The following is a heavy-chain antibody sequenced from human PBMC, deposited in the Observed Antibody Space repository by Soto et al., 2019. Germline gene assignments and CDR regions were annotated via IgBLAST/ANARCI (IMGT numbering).Heavy chain of an antibody. CDR3: ARSRGGITGTTGYGMDV. CDR2: TYYRSKWYN. Sequence: SQTLSLTCAISGDSVSSNSAAWNWIRQSPSRGLEWLGRTYYRSKWYNDYAVSVKSRITINPDTSKNQFSLQLNSVTPEDTAVYYYARSRGGITGTTGYGMDVWGQGTTVTVSS. CDR1: GDSVSSNSAA. J-gene: IGHJ6*02. V-gene: IGHV6-1*01. D-gene: IGHD1-7*01.